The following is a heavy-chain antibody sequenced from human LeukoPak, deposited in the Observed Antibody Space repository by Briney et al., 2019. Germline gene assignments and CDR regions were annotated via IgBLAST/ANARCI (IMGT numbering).Heavy chain of an antibody. CDR1: GFTVSSNY. CDR3: ARDPVQYQLLKGDWGYYFDY. V-gene: IGHV3-66*01. J-gene: IGHJ4*02. Sequence: GGSLRLSCAASGFTVSSNYMSWVRQAPGKGLEWVSVIYSGGSTYSADSVKGRFNISRDNAKNSLYLQMNSLRAEDTAVYYCARDPVQYQLLKGDWGYYFDYWGQGTLVTVSS. D-gene: IGHD2-2*01. CDR2: IYSGGST.